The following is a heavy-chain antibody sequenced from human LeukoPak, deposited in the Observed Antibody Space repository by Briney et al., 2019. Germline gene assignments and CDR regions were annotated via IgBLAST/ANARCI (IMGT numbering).Heavy chain of an antibody. CDR3: AIAAANPPQFDY. CDR1: GFTFSSYS. D-gene: IGHD6-13*01. CDR2: ISSSSSYI. J-gene: IGHJ4*02. V-gene: IGHV3-21*01. Sequence: GGSLRLSCAASGFTFSSYSMNWVRQAPGKGLEWVSSISSSSSYIYYADSVKGRFTISRDNAKNLLYLQMNSLRAEDTAVYYCAIAAANPPQFDYWGQGNLVTVSS.